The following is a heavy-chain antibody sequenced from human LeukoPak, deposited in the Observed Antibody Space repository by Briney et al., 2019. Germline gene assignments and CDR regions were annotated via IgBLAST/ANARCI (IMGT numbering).Heavy chain of an antibody. D-gene: IGHD3-22*01. CDR2: INHSGST. CDR3: ARKTYDSSGYYYYPPPYYFDY. J-gene: IGHJ4*02. CDR1: GGSFSGYY. Sequence: PSETLSLTCAVYGGSFSGYYWSWIRQPPGKGLEWIGEINHSGSTNYNPSLKSRVTISVDTSKNQFSLKLSSVTAADTAVYYCARKTYDSSGYYYYPPPYYFDYWGQGTLVTVSS. V-gene: IGHV4-34*01.